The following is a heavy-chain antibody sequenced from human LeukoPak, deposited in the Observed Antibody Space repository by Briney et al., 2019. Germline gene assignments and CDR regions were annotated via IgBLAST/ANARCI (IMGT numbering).Heavy chain of an antibody. J-gene: IGHJ4*02. D-gene: IGHD5-18*01. Sequence: GGSLRLSCAASGFTFSNAWMSWVRQAPGKGLEWVGRIKSKTGGGTTDYAAPVKGRFTISRDDSKNTLYLQMNSLKTEDTAVYYCTTVFEDTAMVIHWGQGTLVTVSS. CDR3: TTVFEDTAMVIH. V-gene: IGHV3-15*01. CDR1: GFTFSNAW. CDR2: IKSKTGGGTT.